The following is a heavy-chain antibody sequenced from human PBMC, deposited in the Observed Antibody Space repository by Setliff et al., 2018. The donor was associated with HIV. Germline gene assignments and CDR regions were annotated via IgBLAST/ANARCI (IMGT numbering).Heavy chain of an antibody. J-gene: IGHJ4*02. D-gene: IGHD6-6*01. CDR2: ISSISTYI. V-gene: IGHV3-21*01. CDR3: ARLPQDVRSSIDF. CDR1: GFTFSSYS. Sequence: GGSLRLSCAASGFTFSSYSMNWVRRAPGKGLEWVSSISSISTYIYYADSVKGRFTISRDNAKNSLYLQMNSLRAEDTAVYYCARLPQDVRSSIDFWGQGTLVTVSS.